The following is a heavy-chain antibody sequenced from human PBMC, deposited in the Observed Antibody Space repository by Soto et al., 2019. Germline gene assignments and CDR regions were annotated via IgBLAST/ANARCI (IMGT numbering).Heavy chain of an antibody. J-gene: IGHJ4*02. V-gene: IGHV1-69*13. CDR1: GGTFSSYA. CDR2: IIPIFGTA. D-gene: IGHD3-22*01. CDR3: ARIYDSSGYLDL. Sequence: SVKVSCKASGGTFSSYAIGWVRQAPGQGLEWMGGIIPIFGTANYAQKFQGRVTITADESTSTAYMELSSLRSEDTAVYYCARIYDSSGYLDLWGQGTLVTVSS.